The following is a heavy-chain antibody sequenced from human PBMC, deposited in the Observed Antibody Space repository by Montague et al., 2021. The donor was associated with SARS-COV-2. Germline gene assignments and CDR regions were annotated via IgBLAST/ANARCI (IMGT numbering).Heavy chain of an antibody. V-gene: IGHV4-31*03. Sequence: TLSLTCTVSGGSISSGGFYWTWIRQHPGKGLEWIGYIYYSGITYYNPSLKSRVSISLDRSKNQFSLNVRSVTAADTALYYCASGAPMVQGAVNWFDPWGQGTLVTDS. CDR1: GGSISSGGFY. J-gene: IGHJ5*02. D-gene: IGHD3-10*01. CDR2: IYYSGIT. CDR3: ASGAPMVQGAVNWFDP.